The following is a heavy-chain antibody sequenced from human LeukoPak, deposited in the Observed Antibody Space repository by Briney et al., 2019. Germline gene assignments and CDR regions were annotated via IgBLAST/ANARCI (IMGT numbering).Heavy chain of an antibody. CDR1: GFTFDSYS. D-gene: IGHD2-15*01. V-gene: IGHV3-30*04. Sequence: PGGSLRLSCAASGFTFDSYSMHWVRQAPEKGLEWVAVISSDGDIKHYAESVKGRCTISRDSSRETVYLQVISLRPEDTAVYYCLRGDAYCSGGTCRSFDYWGQGTRVTVSS. CDR2: ISSDGDIK. J-gene: IGHJ4*02. CDR3: LRGDAYCSGGTCRSFDY.